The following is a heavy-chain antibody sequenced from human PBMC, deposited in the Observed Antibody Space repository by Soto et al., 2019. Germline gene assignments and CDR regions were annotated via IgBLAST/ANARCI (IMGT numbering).Heavy chain of an antibody. Sequence: SETLSLTCTVSGGSISSYYWSWIRQPPGKGLEWIGYIYYSGSTNYNPSLKSRVTISVDTSKNQFSLKLSSVTAADTAVYYCATSYYDILTGYPSHWFDPWGQGTLVTVSS. CDR1: GGSISSYY. CDR2: IYYSGST. CDR3: ATSYYDILTGYPSHWFDP. D-gene: IGHD3-9*01. V-gene: IGHV4-59*01. J-gene: IGHJ5*02.